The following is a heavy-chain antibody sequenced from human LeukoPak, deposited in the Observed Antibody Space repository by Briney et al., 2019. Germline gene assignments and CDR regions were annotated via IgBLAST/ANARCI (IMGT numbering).Heavy chain of an antibody. CDR2: INHSGST. CDR1: GGSFSGYY. Sequence: SETLSLTCAVYGGSFSGYYWSWIRQPPGKGLEWIGEINHSGSTNYNPSLKSRVTISVDTSKNQFSLKLSSVTAADTAVYYCARGGRVVVPAAIKQQFDYWGQGTLFTVSS. CDR3: ARGGRVVVPAAIKQQFDY. V-gene: IGHV4-34*01. D-gene: IGHD2-2*02. J-gene: IGHJ4*02.